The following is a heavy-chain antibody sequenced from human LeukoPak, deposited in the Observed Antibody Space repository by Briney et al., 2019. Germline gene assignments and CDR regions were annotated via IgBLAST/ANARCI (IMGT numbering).Heavy chain of an antibody. D-gene: IGHD3-3*01. CDR1: GYSISSGYY. J-gene: IGHJ4*02. CDR2: IYHSGST. V-gene: IGHV4-38-2*01. Sequence: SETLSLTCAVSGYSISSGYYWGWIRPPPGKGLEWIGSIYHSGSTYYNPSLKSRVTISVDTPKNQFSLKLSSVTAADTAVYYCARPTFGVVSIFDYWGQGTRVTVSS. CDR3: ARPTFGVVSIFDY.